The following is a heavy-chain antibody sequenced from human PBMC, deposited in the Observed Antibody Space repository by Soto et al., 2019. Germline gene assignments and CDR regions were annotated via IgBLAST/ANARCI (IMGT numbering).Heavy chain of an antibody. CDR1: GYTFTSYG. D-gene: IGHD3-22*01. CDR3: ARAVSYYYDSSGYYPPAGYYYYYGMDV. V-gene: IGHV1-18*01. Sequence: ASVKVSCKASGYTFTSYGISWVRQAPGQGLEWMGWISAYNGNTNYAQKLQGRVTMTTDTSTSTAYMELRSLRSDGTAVYYCARAVSYYYDSSGYYPPAGYYYYYGMDVWGQGTTVTVSS. J-gene: IGHJ6*02. CDR2: ISAYNGNT.